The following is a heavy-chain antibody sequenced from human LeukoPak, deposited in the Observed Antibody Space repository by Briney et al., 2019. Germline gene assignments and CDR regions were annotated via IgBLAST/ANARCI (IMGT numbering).Heavy chain of an antibody. Sequence: SETLSLTCAVSSGSISSGGYSWSWIRQPPGKGLEWIGYIYHSGSTYYNPSLKSRVTISVDRSKNQFSLKLSSVTAADTAVYYCAREGDWFDPWGQGTLVTVSS. V-gene: IGHV4-30-2*01. CDR2: IYHSGST. D-gene: IGHD3-16*01. CDR3: AREGDWFDP. CDR1: SGSISSGGYS. J-gene: IGHJ5*02.